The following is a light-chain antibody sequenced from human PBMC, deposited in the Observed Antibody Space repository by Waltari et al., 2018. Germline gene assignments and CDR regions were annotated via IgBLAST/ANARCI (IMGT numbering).Light chain of an antibody. CDR2: EVS. J-gene: IGLJ1*01. Sequence: QSALTQPASVSGSPGQSITISCTGTSRDVGSYDLVPWYQPHPGKAPKLLIYEVSERPSGVSNRFSGSKSGNTASLTISGLQAEDEADYYCCSFASTPSYVFGTGTKVTVL. CDR1: SRDVGSYDL. CDR3: CSFASTPSYV. V-gene: IGLV2-23*02.